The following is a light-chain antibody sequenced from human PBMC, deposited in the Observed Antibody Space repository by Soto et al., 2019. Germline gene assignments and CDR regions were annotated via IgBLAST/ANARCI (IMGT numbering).Light chain of an antibody. CDR2: GNS. CDR3: QSYDSSLSGWV. CDR1: SSNIGGGYD. J-gene: IGLJ3*02. Sequence: QSALTQPPSVSGAPGQRVTISCTGSSSNIGGGYDVHWYQQLPGTAPKLLIYGNSNRPSGVPDRFSGSKSGTSASLAITGLQDDDEADDYCQSYDSSLSGWVFGGGTKLTVL. V-gene: IGLV1-40*01.